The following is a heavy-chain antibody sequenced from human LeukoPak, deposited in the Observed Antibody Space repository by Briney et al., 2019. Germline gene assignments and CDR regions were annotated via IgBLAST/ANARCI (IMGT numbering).Heavy chain of an antibody. Sequence: EASVKVSCKASGGTFSSYAISWVRQTPGQGLEWMGGIIPIFGLANYAQKFQGRVTITTDESTSTAYMELSSLRSEDTAVYYCASAPYYYDSSGYYYESFDYWGQGTLVTVSS. CDR1: GGTFSSYA. CDR3: ASAPYYYDSSGYYYESFDY. D-gene: IGHD3-22*01. V-gene: IGHV1-69*05. J-gene: IGHJ4*02. CDR2: IIPIFGLA.